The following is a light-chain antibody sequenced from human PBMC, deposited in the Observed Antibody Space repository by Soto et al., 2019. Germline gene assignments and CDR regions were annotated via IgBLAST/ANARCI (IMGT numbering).Light chain of an antibody. J-gene: IGKJ4*01. Sequence: EIVLTQSPGTLSLSPGERATVSCRASQSVSSRFLAWYQQKPGQAPRLLISGASSRATGIPDRFSVSGTGTEFTLTINIRELEDFAVDYCLQYGGASPLTFGRGTRVEIK. CDR3: LQYGGASPLT. CDR1: QSVSSRF. CDR2: GAS. V-gene: IGKV3-20*01.